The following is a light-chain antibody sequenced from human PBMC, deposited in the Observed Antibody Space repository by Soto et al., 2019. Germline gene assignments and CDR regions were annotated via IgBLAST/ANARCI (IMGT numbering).Light chain of an antibody. CDR2: EVS. CDR1: GSDIGVYDY. CDR3: CSYANNRTWL. J-gene: IGLJ3*02. Sequence: QSALTQPASVSGSPGQSITISCTGSGSDIGVYDYVSWYQHHPGKAPKLIISEVSDRPSGVSNRFSGSKSGNTASLTISGLQAEDEADYYCCSYANNRTWLFGGGTKLTVL. V-gene: IGLV2-14*01.